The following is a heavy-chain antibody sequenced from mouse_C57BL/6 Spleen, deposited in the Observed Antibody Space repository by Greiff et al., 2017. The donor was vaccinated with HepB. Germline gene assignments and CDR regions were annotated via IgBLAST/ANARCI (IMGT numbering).Heavy chain of an antibody. J-gene: IGHJ1*03. CDR3: ARENYGSSYRYFDV. V-gene: IGHV3-1*01. CDR2: ISYSGST. D-gene: IGHD1-1*01. CDR1: GYSITSGYD. Sequence: EVKLVESGPGMVKPSQSLSLTCTVTGYSITSGYDWHWIRHFPGNKLEWMGYISYSGSTNYNPSLKSRISITHDTSKNHFFLKLNSVTTEDTATYYCARENYGSSYRYFDVWGTGTTVTVSS.